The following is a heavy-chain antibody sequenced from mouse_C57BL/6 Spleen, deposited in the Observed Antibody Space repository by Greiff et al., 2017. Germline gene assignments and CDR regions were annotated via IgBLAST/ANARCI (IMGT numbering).Heavy chain of an antibody. CDR2: IYPRSGNT. CDR3: ARWDVTTGVAEGLDY. D-gene: IGHD1-1*01. CDR1: GYTFTSYG. Sequence: QVQLQQSGAELARPGASVKLSCKASGYTFTSYGISWVKQRTGQGLEWIGEIYPRSGNTYYNEKFKGKATLTADKSSSTAYMGLRSLTSEDSAVYFCARWDVTTGVAEGLDYWGQGTTLTVSS. J-gene: IGHJ2*01. V-gene: IGHV1-81*01.